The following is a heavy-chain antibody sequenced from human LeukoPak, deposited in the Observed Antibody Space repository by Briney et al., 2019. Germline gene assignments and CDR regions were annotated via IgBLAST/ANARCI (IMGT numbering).Heavy chain of an antibody. V-gene: IGHV4-38-2*02. CDR3: ARARTDYGGNSYNWFDP. Sequence: SETLSLTCTVSGYSISSGYYWGWIRQPPGKGLEWIGSIYHSGSTYYNPSLKSRVTISVDTSKNQFSLKLSSVTAADTAVYYCARARTDYGGNSYNWFDPWGQGTLVTVSS. J-gene: IGHJ5*02. CDR2: IYHSGST. D-gene: IGHD4-23*01. CDR1: GYSISSGYY.